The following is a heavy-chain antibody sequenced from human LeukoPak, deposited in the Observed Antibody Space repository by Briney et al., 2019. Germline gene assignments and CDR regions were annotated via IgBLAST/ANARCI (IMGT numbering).Heavy chain of an antibody. Sequence: ASVKVSCKASGYTFTGYYMHWVRPAPGQGLEWMGWINPNSGGTNYAQKFQGRVTMTRDTSISTAYMELSRLRSDDTAVYYCARASGYSIQALRYWGQGTLVTVSS. V-gene: IGHV1-2*02. CDR1: GYTFTGYY. D-gene: IGHD5-18*01. J-gene: IGHJ4*02. CDR2: INPNSGGT. CDR3: ARASGYSIQALRY.